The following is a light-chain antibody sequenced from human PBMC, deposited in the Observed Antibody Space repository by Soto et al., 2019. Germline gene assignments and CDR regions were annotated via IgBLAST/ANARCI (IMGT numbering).Light chain of an antibody. CDR2: DAS. J-gene: IGKJ1*01. V-gene: IGKV3-11*01. CDR1: QSVSSY. Sequence: EIVLTQSPATLSLSPGDRATLSCRASQSVSSYLAWYQQKPGQAPRLLIYDASNRATGIPARFSGSGSGTDFTLTISSLEPEDFAVYYCQQRSNWPSGAFGQGPKVEIK. CDR3: QQRSNWPSGA.